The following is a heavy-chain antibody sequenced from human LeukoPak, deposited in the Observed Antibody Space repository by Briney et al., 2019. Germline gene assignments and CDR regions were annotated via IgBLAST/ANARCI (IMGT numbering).Heavy chain of an antibody. J-gene: IGHJ4*02. D-gene: IGHD1-26*01. Sequence: ASVNVSCKASGYTFSSYGISWVRQAPGQGLEWMGWIGAYNGNTNYAQKLQGRVTMTTDTSTSTAYMELRSLRSDDTAVYYCARSLDTDWSYYSDVRDCYFDYWGQGTLVTVSS. CDR1: GYTFSSYG. CDR2: IGAYNGNT. V-gene: IGHV1-18*01. CDR3: ARSLDTDWSYYSDVRDCYFDY.